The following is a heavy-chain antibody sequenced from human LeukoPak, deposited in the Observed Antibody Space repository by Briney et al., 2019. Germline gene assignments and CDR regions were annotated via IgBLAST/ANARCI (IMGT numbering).Heavy chain of an antibody. CDR3: VRDRGALQYFDY. J-gene: IGHJ4*02. V-gene: IGHV3-33*01. CDR1: GFTFRNHG. CDR2: IWYDGSNK. Sequence: GRSLRLSCAASGFTFRNHGMHWIRQAPGKGLEWVAIIWYDGSNKYYAASVNGRFTISRDNSKNTLYLQTNSLRDDETAVYYCVRDRGALQYFDYWGQGTLVTVSS. D-gene: IGHD2/OR15-2a*01.